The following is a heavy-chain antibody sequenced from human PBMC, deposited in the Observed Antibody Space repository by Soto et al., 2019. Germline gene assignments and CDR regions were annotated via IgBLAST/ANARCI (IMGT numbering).Heavy chain of an antibody. CDR3: ARAASIAAPVVYY. Sequence: SETLSLTCTVSGGSISSGDYYWSWIRQPPGKGLEWIGYIYYSGSTYYNPSLKSRVTISVDTSKNQFSLKLSSVTAADTAVYYCARAASIAAPVVYYWGQGTPVTVSS. J-gene: IGHJ4*02. CDR1: GGSISSGDYY. V-gene: IGHV4-30-4*01. CDR2: IYYSGST. D-gene: IGHD6-6*01.